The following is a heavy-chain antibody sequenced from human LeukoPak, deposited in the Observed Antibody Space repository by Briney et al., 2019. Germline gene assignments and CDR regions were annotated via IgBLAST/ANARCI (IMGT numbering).Heavy chain of an antibody. Sequence: ASVKVSCTASGYTFTSYAMHWVRQAPGQRLEWMGWINAGNGNTKYSQKFQGRVTITRDTSASTAYMELSSLRSEDTAVYYCARGDRTVVVPAAIQNYWGQGTLVTVSS. D-gene: IGHD2-2*01. J-gene: IGHJ4*02. CDR1: GYTFTSYA. V-gene: IGHV1-3*01. CDR2: INAGNGNT. CDR3: ARGDRTVVVPAAIQNY.